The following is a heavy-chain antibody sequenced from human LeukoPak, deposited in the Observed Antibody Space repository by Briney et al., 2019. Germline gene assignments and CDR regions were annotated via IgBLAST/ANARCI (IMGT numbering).Heavy chain of an antibody. V-gene: IGHV3-30-3*01. D-gene: IGHD1-26*01. J-gene: IGHJ6*02. Sequence: GGSLRLSCAASGFTFSSYAMHWVRQAPGKGLEWVAVISYDGSNKYYADSVKGRFTISRDNSKNTLYLQMNSLRAEDTAVYYCARWLSVGAYYYYGMDVWGQGTTVTVSS. CDR2: ISYDGSNK. CDR1: GFTFSSYA. CDR3: ARWLSVGAYYYYGMDV.